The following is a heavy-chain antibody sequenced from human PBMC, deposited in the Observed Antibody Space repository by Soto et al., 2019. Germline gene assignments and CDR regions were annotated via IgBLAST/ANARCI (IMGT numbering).Heavy chain of an antibody. D-gene: IGHD1-1*01. CDR1: GFSFSTYA. CDR3: AKDHLPRYNWNELHFDC. Sequence: GGSLRLSCAASGFSFSTYAMSWVRQAPGKGLEWVSSIISSGRTTFYAGPVKGRFTISRDNSNNTLFLQMNSLRVEDTAIYYCAKDHLPRYNWNELHFDCWGQGALVTVSS. J-gene: IGHJ4*02. V-gene: IGHV3-23*01. CDR2: IISSGRTT.